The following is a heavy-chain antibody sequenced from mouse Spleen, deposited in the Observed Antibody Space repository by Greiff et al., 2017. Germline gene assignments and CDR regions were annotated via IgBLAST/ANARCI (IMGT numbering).Heavy chain of an antibody. J-gene: IGHJ1*01. CDR1: GYTFTDYY. Sequence: VQLVESGPELVKPGASVKISCKASGYTFTDYYINWVKQKPGQGLEWIGWIYPGSGNTKYNEKFKGKATLTVDTSSSTAYMQLSSLTSEDTAVYFCARVPTGKRYWYFDVWGAGTTVTVSS. CDR3: ARVPTGKRYWYFDV. CDR2: IYPGSGNT. V-gene: IGHV1-84*02. D-gene: IGHD4-1*02.